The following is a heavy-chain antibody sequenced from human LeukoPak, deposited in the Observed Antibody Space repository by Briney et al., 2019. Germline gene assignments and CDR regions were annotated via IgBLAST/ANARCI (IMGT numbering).Heavy chain of an antibody. V-gene: IGHV3-21*01. Sequence: PGGSLRLSCAASGFTFSSYSMNWVRQAPGKGLEWVSSISSSSSYIYYADSVKGRFTISRDNAKNSLYLQMNSLRAEDTAVYYCARDKVGATACDYWGQGTLVTVSS. CDR2: ISSSSSYI. J-gene: IGHJ4*02. CDR1: GFTFSSYS. CDR3: ARDKVGATACDY. D-gene: IGHD1-26*01.